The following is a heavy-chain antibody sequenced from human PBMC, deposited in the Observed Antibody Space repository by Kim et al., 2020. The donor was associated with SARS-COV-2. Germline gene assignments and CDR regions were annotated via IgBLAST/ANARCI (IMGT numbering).Heavy chain of an antibody. D-gene: IGHD4-17*01. Sequence: NANPSPNSRVTISVDTSKNQFSLKLSSVTAADTAVYYCARVTDYAYFDYWGQGTLVTVSS. CDR3: ARVTDYAYFDY. J-gene: IGHJ4*02. V-gene: IGHV4-34*01.